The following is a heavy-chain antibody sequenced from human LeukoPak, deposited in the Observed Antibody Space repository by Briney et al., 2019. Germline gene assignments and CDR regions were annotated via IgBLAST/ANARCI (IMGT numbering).Heavy chain of an antibody. D-gene: IGHD3-9*01. V-gene: IGHV1-69*13. Sequence: VASVKVSCKASGGTFSSYAISWVRQARGQGLEWMGGIIPIFGTANYAQKFQGRVTITADESTSTAYMELSSLRSEDTAVYYCARALKPLLTGYGPPYYYYYMDVWGKGTTVTISS. J-gene: IGHJ6*03. CDR1: GGTFSSYA. CDR2: IIPIFGTA. CDR3: ARALKPLLTGYGPPYYYYYMDV.